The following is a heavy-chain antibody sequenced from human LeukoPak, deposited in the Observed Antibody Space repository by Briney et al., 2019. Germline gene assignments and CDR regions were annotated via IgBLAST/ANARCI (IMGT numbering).Heavy chain of an antibody. CDR2: INHSGST. Sequence: SETLSLTCAVYGGSFSGYYWSWIRQPPGKGLEWIGEINHSGSTNYNPSLKSRVTISVDTSKNQFSLKLSSVTAADTAVYYCAREIVYDSSGYYYLDYWGQGTLVTVSP. V-gene: IGHV4-34*01. CDR3: AREIVYDSSGYYYLDY. J-gene: IGHJ4*02. CDR1: GGSFSGYY. D-gene: IGHD3-22*01.